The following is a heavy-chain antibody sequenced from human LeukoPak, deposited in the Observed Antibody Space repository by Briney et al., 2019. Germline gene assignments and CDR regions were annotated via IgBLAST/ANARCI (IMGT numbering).Heavy chain of an antibody. D-gene: IGHD2-2*01. CDR1: GFTFSSFA. CDR3: ARGLVVVPAVSDY. CDR2: LSYDGSNK. V-gene: IGHV3-30-3*01. Sequence: PGGSLRLSCVTSGFTFSSFAMHWVRQAPGKGLEWVSVLSYDGSNKYYADSVKGRFTISRDNSKNTLYLQMNSLRVEDTAVYFCARGLVVVPAVSDYWGQGTLVTVSS. J-gene: IGHJ4*02.